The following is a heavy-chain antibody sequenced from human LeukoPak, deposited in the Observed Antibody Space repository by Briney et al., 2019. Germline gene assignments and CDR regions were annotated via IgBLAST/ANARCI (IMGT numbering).Heavy chain of an antibody. CDR3: AKLTIAVADPGY. D-gene: IGHD6-19*01. J-gene: IGHJ4*02. CDR2: ISYDGSNK. V-gene: IGHV3-30*18. Sequence: GRSLRLSCAASGSTFSSYGMHWVRQAPGKGLEWVAVISYDGSNKYYADSVKGRFTISRDNSKNTLYLQMNSLRAEDTAVYYCAKLTIAVADPGYWGQGTLVTVSS. CDR1: GSTFSSYG.